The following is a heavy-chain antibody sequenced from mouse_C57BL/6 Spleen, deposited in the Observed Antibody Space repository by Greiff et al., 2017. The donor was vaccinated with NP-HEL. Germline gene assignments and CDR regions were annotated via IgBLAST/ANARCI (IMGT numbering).Heavy chain of an antibody. CDR2: IDPENGDT. J-gene: IGHJ3*01. D-gene: IGHD3-2*02. CDR3: TTETAQAPSAY. Sequence: VQLKESGAELVRPGASVKLSCTASGFNIKDDYMHWVKQRPEQGLEWIGWIDPENGDTEYASKFQGKATITADTSSNTAYLQLSSLTSEDTAVYYCTTETAQAPSAYWGQGTLVTVSA. CDR1: GFNIKDDY. V-gene: IGHV14-4*01.